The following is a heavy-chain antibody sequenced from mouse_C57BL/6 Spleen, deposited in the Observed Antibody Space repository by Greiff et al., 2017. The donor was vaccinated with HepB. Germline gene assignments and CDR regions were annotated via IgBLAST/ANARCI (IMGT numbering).Heavy chain of an antibody. CDR2: IWRGGST. CDR3: AKGSDLREYFDV. J-gene: IGHJ1*03. Sequence: VKLVESGPGLVQPSQSLSITCTVSGFSLTSYGVHWVRQSPGKGLEWLGVIWRGGSTDYNAAFMSRLSITKDNSKSQVFFKMNSLQADDTAIYYCAKGSDLREYFDVWGTGTTVTVSS. V-gene: IGHV2-5*01. CDR1: GFSLTSYG.